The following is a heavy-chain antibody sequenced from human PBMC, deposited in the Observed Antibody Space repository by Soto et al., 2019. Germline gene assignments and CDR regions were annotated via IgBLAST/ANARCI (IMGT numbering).Heavy chain of an antibody. CDR2: ISSSSSTI. V-gene: IGHV3-48*01. J-gene: IGHJ4*02. D-gene: IGHD3-9*01. CDR3: ARDRYDILTGYPMYYFDY. CDR1: GFTFSSYS. Sequence: GGSLRLSCAASGFTFSSYSMNWVRQAPGKGLEWVSYISSSSSTIYYADSVKGRFTISRDNAKNSLYLQMNSLRAEDTAVYYCARDRYDILTGYPMYYFDYWGQGTLVTVSS.